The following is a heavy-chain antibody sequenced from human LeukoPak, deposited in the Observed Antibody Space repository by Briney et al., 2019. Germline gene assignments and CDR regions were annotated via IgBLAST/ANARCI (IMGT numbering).Heavy chain of an antibody. D-gene: IGHD1-7*01. CDR3: ARVTNWNSRDAFDI. J-gene: IGHJ3*02. Sequence: SVKVSCKASGGTFSSYAISWVRQAPGQGLGWMGGIIHIFGTANYAQKFQGRVTITADKSTSTAYMELSSLRSEDTAVYYCARVTNWNSRDAFDIWGQGTMVTVTS. V-gene: IGHV1-69*06. CDR2: IIHIFGTA. CDR1: GGTFSSYA.